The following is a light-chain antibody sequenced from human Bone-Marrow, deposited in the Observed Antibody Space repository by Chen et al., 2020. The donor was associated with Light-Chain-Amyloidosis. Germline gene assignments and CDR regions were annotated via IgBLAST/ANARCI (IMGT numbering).Light chain of an antibody. CDR3: QQYSKWYT. V-gene: IGKV3-15*01. CDR1: QTVFSN. CDR2: DAS. J-gene: IGKJ2*01. Sequence: EIVMTQSPATLSVSPGERATLSCRASQTVFSNLAWYQQKPGQAPRLLIHDASTRATGIPARFSGSGSGTEFTLTISSLQSEDFAVYYCQQYSKWYTFGQGTKLRSN.